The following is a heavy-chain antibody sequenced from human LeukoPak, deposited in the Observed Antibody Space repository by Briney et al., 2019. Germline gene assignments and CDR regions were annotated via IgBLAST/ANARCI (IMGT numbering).Heavy chain of an antibody. CDR2: ISGSGGST. V-gene: IGHV3-23*01. J-gene: IGHJ4*02. Sequence: GGSLRLSCAASGFTFGTYAMSWVRQAPGKGLEWVSAISGSGGSTYCADSVKGRFTISRDNSKNTLYLQMNSLRADDTAVYYCAKDRRGCSSSSCYYRFDYWGQGTLVTVSS. CDR1: GFTFGTYA. CDR3: AKDRRGCSSSSCYYRFDY. D-gene: IGHD2-2*01.